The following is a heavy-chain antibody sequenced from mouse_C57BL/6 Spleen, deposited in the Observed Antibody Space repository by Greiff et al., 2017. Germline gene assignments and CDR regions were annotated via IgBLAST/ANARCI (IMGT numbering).Heavy chain of an antibody. CDR2: IHPNSGST. CDR1: GYTFTSYW. V-gene: IGHV1-64*01. Sequence: QVQLQQPGAELVKPGASVTLSCKASGYTFTSYWMHWVKQRPGQGLEWIGMIHPNSGSTNYNEKFKSKATLTVDKSSSTAYMQLSSLTSEDSAVYYCARSFITTVVTFDYWGQGTTLTVSS. D-gene: IGHD1-1*01. J-gene: IGHJ2*01. CDR3: ARSFITTVVTFDY.